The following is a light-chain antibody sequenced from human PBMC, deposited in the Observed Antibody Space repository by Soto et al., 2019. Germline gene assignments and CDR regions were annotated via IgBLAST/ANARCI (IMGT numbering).Light chain of an antibody. CDR3: QQHDTSLTWT. V-gene: IGKV3-20*01. CDR2: GAS. Sequence: EIVLTPSPGTLSLSPGASATLSCRASQSIGSNYLAWYQQKPGQAPRLLIYGASKGATGIPDRSSGSRSGTEFTLTISRLEPEDFAIFYCQQHDTSLTWTFGPGTKVDIK. J-gene: IGKJ1*01. CDR1: QSIGSNY.